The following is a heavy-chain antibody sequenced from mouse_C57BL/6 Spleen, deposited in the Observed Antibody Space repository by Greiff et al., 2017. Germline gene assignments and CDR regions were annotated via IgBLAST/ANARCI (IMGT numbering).Heavy chain of an antibody. Sequence: EVMLVESEGGLVQPGSSMKLSCTASGFTFSDYYMAWVRQVPEKGLEWVANINYDGSSTYYLDSLKSRFIISRDNAKNILYLQMSSLKSEDTATYYCARDGDTTNWYFDVWGTGTTVTVSS. CDR1: GFTFSDYY. V-gene: IGHV5-16*01. CDR2: INYDGSST. D-gene: IGHD2-12*01. CDR3: ARDGDTTNWYFDV. J-gene: IGHJ1*03.